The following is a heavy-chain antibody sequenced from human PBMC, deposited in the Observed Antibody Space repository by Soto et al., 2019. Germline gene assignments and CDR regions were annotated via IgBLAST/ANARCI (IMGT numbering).Heavy chain of an antibody. CDR2: ISGSGGST. J-gene: IGHJ2*01. Sequence: GGSLRLSCAASGFTFSSYAMSWVRQAPGKGLEWVSAISGSGGSTYYADSVKGRFTISRDNSKNTLYLQMNSLRAEDTAVDYCAKGGDKIDSSGYFNLYWYFDLWGRGTLVTVSS. V-gene: IGHV3-23*01. D-gene: IGHD3-22*01. CDR3: AKGGDKIDSSGYFNLYWYFDL. CDR1: GFTFSSYA.